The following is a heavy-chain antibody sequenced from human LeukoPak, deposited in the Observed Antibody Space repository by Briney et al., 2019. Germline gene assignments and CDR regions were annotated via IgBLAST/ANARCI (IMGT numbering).Heavy chain of an antibody. V-gene: IGHV3-23*01. CDR1: GFTFSSFA. CDR2: VSASGATP. CDR3: AKVRGTYSSGFFFDS. Sequence: GGSLRLSCAASGFTFSSFAMSWVRQAPGKGLEWVSAVSASGATPYYADSVKGRFTISRDNAKNSLYLEMNSLRAEDTAFYYCAKVRGTYSSGFFFDSWGQGALVTVSS. J-gene: IGHJ4*02. D-gene: IGHD6-19*01.